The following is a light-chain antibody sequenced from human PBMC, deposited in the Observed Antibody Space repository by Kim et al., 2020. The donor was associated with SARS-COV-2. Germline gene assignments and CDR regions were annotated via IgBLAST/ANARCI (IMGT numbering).Light chain of an antibody. CDR1: SLRSNY. V-gene: IGLV3-19*01. Sequence: SSELTQDPAVSVALGQTVRITCQGDSLRSNYASWYQQKPGQAPVLVIYGKNNRSSGIPDRFSGSSSGNTASLTITGAQAEDEADYYCNSRDSSGNHVVFGGGTQLTVL. CDR3: NSRDSSGNHVV. J-gene: IGLJ2*01. CDR2: GKN.